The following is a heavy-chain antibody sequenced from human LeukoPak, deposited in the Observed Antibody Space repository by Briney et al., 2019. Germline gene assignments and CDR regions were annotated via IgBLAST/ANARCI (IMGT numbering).Heavy chain of an antibody. V-gene: IGHV3-7*01. CDR2: ITQDGSEK. CDR1: EFSVGSNY. D-gene: IGHD3-10*01. Sequence: GGSLRLSCAASEFSVGSNYMTWVRQAPGKGLEWVANITQDGSEKYYVDSVKGRFTISRDNAKNSLYLQMNSLRAEDTAVYYCARLAITMVRGVISGDYYYYYYMDVWGKGTTVTISS. J-gene: IGHJ6*03. CDR3: ARLAITMVRGVISGDYYYYYYMDV.